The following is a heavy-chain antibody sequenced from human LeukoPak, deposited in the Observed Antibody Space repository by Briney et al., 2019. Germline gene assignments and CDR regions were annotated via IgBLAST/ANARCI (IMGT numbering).Heavy chain of an antibody. CDR1: GGSVSSGSYY. D-gene: IGHD4-11*01. V-gene: IGHV4-61*01. Sequence: SETLSLTCTVSGGSVSSGSYYWSWIRQPPGKGLEWIGYIYYSGSTNYNPSLKSRVTISVDTSKNQFSLKLSSVTAADTAVYYCARRRTTVTSFDYWGQGTLVTVSS. CDR3: ARRRTTVTSFDY. J-gene: IGHJ4*02. CDR2: IYYSGST.